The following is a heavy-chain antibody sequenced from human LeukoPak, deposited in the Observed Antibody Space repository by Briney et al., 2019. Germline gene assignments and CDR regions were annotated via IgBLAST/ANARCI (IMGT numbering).Heavy chain of an antibody. Sequence: GGSLRLSCAASGFTFSNYGMHWVRQAPGKGLEWVAFIRSDGINKYHADSVKGRFTISRDNAKNSLYLQMNSLRAEDTAVYYCARDFRSSDLGYCSGGSCYWHGDLGYWGQGTLVTVSS. D-gene: IGHD2-15*01. V-gene: IGHV3-30*02. CDR1: GFTFSNYG. CDR3: ARDFRSSDLGYCSGGSCYWHGDLGY. J-gene: IGHJ4*02. CDR2: IRSDGINK.